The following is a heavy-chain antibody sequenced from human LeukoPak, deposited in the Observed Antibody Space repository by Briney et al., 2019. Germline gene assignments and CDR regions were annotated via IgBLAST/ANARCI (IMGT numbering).Heavy chain of an antibody. CDR1: GGSISSYY. Sequence: SETLSLTCTVSGGSISSYYWSWIRQPAGKGLEWIGRIYTSGGTNYNPSLKSRVTISVDKSKNQFSLKLSSVTAADTAVYYCARAGGTMVRGPDVVLNWFDPWGQGTLVTVSS. V-gene: IGHV4-4*07. D-gene: IGHD3-10*01. CDR2: IYTSGGT. CDR3: ARAGGTMVRGPDVVLNWFDP. J-gene: IGHJ5*02.